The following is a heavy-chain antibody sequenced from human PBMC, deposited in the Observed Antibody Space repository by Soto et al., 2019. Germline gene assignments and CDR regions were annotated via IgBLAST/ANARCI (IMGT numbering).Heavy chain of an antibody. Sequence: ASAEVSCKAAGCTWTGYDINWLRHATGQGLEWMGWMNPNSGNTGYAQKFQGRVTMTRNTSISTAYMELSSLRSEDTAVYYCASLSPGPYLVATENAFDIWGQGTMVTVPS. CDR1: GCTWTGYD. J-gene: IGHJ3*02. V-gene: IGHV1-8*01. CDR3: ASLSPGPYLVATENAFDI. D-gene: IGHD5-12*01. CDR2: MNPNSGNT.